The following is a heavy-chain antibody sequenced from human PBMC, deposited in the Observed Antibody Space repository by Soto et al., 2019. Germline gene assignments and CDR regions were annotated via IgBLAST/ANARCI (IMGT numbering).Heavy chain of an antibody. J-gene: IGHJ3*02. CDR2: ISAYNGNT. CDR3: ARVPVEDYGDYGRAFVN. D-gene: IGHD4-17*01. Sequence: QVQLVQSGAEVTTPGASVKVSCQASGYTFTSYGISWVRQAPGQGIEWMGWISAYNGNTNYAQKLQGRVTMTTDTSTITAYIDLWSLRSDDTAVYYGARVPVEDYGDYGRAFVNWGQGTLVTFSS. CDR1: GYTFTSYG. V-gene: IGHV1-18*01.